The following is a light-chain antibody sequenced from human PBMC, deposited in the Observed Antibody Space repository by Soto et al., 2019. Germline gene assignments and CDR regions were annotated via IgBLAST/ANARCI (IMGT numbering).Light chain of an antibody. J-gene: IGLJ1*01. CDR2: EDN. Sequence: QSVLTQPASVSGSPGQSITISCTGSTRDVGSYKLVSWYQHHSGKAPKLLINEDNKRPSGVSTRFSGSKSANTASLTISGLQAEDEADYFCCSYGGRTTYVFGPGTKVTVL. CDR3: CSYGGRTTYV. CDR1: TRDVGSYKL. V-gene: IGLV2-23*01.